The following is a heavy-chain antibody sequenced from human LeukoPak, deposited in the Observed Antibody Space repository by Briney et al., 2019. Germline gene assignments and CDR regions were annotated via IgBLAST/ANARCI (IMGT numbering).Heavy chain of an antibody. CDR2: TKTKTEGETT. D-gene: IGHD3-16*01. V-gene: IGHV3-15*01. CDR1: RFTYSTAR. J-gene: IGHJ3*02. CDR3: TTKPWGTRPDAFDI. Sequence: TGGTLSLSCAASRFTYSTARTNWVGQAPGKGLVGVFRTKTKTEGETTDYTAPVKGRVTISRDDSENTSYLQMNSLKTEDEAVYYCTTKPWGTRPDAFDIWGQGTMVTVSA.